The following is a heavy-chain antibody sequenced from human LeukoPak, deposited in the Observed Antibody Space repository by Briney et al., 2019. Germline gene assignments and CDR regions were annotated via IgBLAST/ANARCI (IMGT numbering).Heavy chain of an antibody. CDR3: AKGFDSSGYSAGFDY. V-gene: IGHV3-23*01. D-gene: IGHD3-22*01. J-gene: IGHJ4*02. CDR2: ISSSGGWT. Sequence: PGGSLRLSCAASGFTFSSYAMNRVRQAPGKGQEWVSGISSSGGWTYYADSVKGRFTISRDNSKNTLYLQIKSLRAEDTAVYNCAKGFDSSGYSAGFDYWGQGTLVTVSS. CDR1: GFTFSSYA.